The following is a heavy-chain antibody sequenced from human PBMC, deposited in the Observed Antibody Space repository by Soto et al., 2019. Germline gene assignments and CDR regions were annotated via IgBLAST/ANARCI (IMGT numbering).Heavy chain of an antibody. CDR1: GFTFSSYA. D-gene: IGHD3-10*01. CDR3: ANPGGGLWFGERFDY. V-gene: IGHV3-23*01. Sequence: EVQLLESGGGLVQPGGSLRLSCAASGFTFSSYAMSWVRQAPGKGLEWVSAISGSGGSTYYADSVKGRFTISRDNSKNTLYLQMNSLRGEDTAVYYCANPGGGLWFGERFDYWGQGTLVTVSS. J-gene: IGHJ4*02. CDR2: ISGSGGST.